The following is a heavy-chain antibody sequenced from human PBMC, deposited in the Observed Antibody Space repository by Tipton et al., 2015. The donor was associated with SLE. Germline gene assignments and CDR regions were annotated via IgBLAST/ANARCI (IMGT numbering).Heavy chain of an antibody. V-gene: IGHV3-30*04. CDR2: ISYDGSFK. D-gene: IGHD2-21*02. CDR3: ARDGDSPGVDFDY. Sequence: RSLRLSCAASGFTFSTYAMHWVRQAPGKGLEWLAVISYDGSFKYYADSVKGRFTISRDNSKNTLYLQMNSLRGEDTAVYYCARDGDSPGVDFDYWGQGTLVTVSS. J-gene: IGHJ4*02. CDR1: GFTFSTYA.